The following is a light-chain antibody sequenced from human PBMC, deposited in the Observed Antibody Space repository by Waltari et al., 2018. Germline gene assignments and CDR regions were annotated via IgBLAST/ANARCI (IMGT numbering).Light chain of an antibody. CDR2: DVN. CDR1: SSDDGDNSY. Sequence: HSALTQPASVSGSPGQSITISCTETSSDDGDNSYFSWYQQHPGKAPKLMIYDVNSRPSGVSTRFSGSKSGNTAALTISGLQAEDEADYYCKSYTDSSTLFGGGTKLTVL. J-gene: IGLJ2*01. V-gene: IGLV2-14*01. CDR3: KSYTDSSTL.